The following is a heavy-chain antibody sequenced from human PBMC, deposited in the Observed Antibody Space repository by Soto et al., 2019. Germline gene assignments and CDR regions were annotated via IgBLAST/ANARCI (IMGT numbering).Heavy chain of an antibody. J-gene: IGHJ6*02. CDR3: ARDITIFGVSYYGMDV. V-gene: IGHV3-7*01. D-gene: IGHD3-3*01. CDR1: GFTFDYYW. Sequence: PGGSLRLSCAASGFTFDYYWMHWVRQAPGKGLEWVANIKQDGSEKYYVDSVKGRFTISRDNAKNSLYLQMNSLRAEDTAVYYCARDITIFGVSYYGMDVWGQGTTVTVSS. CDR2: IKQDGSEK.